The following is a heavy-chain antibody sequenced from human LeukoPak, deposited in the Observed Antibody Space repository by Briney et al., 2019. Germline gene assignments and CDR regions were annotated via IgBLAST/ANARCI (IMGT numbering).Heavy chain of an antibody. D-gene: IGHD1-26*01. J-gene: IGHJ4*02. V-gene: IGHV3-30*18. CDR3: AKDRWELMTPFDY. CDR2: ISYDGSNK. Sequence: GLEGGXVISYDGSNKYYADSVKGRFTISRDNSKNTLYLQMNSLRAEDTAVYYCAKDRWELMTPFDYWGQGTLVTVSS.